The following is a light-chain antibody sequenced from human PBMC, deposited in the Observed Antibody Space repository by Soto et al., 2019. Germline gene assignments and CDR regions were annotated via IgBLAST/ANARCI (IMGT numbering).Light chain of an antibody. J-gene: IGKJ1*01. CDR3: LQHISYPWT. CDR1: QDISNY. V-gene: IGKV1-17*03. Sequence: DIQMTQSPSAMSASVGDRITITCRASQDISNYLAWFQQTPGKAPKRLIYAASRLHSGVPSRFSGSGSGTEFTLTVSSLQPEDFATYYCLQHISYPWTFGQGTKVDIK. CDR2: AAS.